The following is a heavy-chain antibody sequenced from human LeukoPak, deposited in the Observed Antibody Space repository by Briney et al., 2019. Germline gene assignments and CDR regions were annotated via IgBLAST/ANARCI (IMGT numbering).Heavy chain of an antibody. V-gene: IGHV3-74*03. J-gene: IGHJ4*02. CDR1: GVTVGTNS. D-gene: IGHD5-18*01. CDR3: AIRRGYTYGDDY. Sequence: PGGSLRLSCAASGVTVGTNSMSWARQAPGKGLVWVSRLHSDGSSTAYADSVKGRFTISRDNAKNTLYLQMNTLRAEDTAVYYCAIRRGYTYGDDYWGQGTLVTVSS. CDR2: LHSDGSST.